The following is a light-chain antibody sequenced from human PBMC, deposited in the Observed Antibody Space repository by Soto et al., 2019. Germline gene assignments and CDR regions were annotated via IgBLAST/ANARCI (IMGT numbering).Light chain of an antibody. CDR2: SSN. J-gene: IGLJ3*02. V-gene: IGLV1-44*01. CDR1: SSNIGSTT. Sequence: QCVLTQPPSESGTPGQRVTISCSGSSSNIGSTTVSWYQQLPGTAPKLLMYSSNQRLSGVPERFSGSRSGTSASLAINGLQSEDEADYYCAAWDDSLNGWVFGGGTQLTVL. CDR3: AAWDDSLNGWV.